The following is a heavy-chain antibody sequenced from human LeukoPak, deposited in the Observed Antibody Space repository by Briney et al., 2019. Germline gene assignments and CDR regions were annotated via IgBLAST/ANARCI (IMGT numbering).Heavy chain of an antibody. V-gene: IGHV3-33*06. Sequence: GGSLRLSCAASGFTFSSYGMHWVRQAPGKGLEWVAVIWYDGSNKYYADSVKGRFTISRDNSKNTLYLQMNSLRAEDTAVYYCAKEPPSGWVDAFDIWGQETMVTVSS. J-gene: IGHJ3*02. CDR2: IWYDGSNK. D-gene: IGHD6-19*01. CDR1: GFTFSSYG. CDR3: AKEPPSGWVDAFDI.